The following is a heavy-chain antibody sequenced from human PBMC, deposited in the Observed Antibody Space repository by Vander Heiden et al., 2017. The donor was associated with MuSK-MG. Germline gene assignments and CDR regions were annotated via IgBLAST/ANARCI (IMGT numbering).Heavy chain of an antibody. CDR1: GYTFTSYG. Sequence: QVQLVQSGAEVKKPGASVKVSCKASGYTFTSYGISWVRQAPGQGLEWMGWISAYNGNTNYAQKLQGRVTMTTDTSTSTAYMELRSLRSDDTAVYYCARVAVVVVAATPPYYMDVWGKGTTVTVSS. D-gene: IGHD2-15*01. CDR3: ARVAVVVVAATPPYYMDV. V-gene: IGHV1-18*01. J-gene: IGHJ6*03. CDR2: ISAYNGNT.